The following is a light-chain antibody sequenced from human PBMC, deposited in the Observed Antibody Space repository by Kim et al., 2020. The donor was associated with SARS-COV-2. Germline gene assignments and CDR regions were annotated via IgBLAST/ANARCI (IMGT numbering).Light chain of an antibody. V-gene: IGKV1-17*03. J-gene: IGKJ2*01. Sequence: DIQMTQSPSAMSASVGDRVTITCRASQGIGHYLAWFQQKPGKVPQRLIYAASNLQSGVPSRFSGSGSRTKLTLTISGLQPEDFATYYCLQHNSYPYTFGQGTKLEI. CDR1: QGIGHY. CDR2: AAS. CDR3: LQHNSYPYT.